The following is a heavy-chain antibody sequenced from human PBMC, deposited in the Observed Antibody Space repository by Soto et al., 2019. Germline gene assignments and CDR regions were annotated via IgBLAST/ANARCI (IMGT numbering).Heavy chain of an antibody. CDR3: ARDSPPPRE. CDR1: GYTFTNYA. Sequence: ASVKVSCKASGYTFTNYAMHWVRQAPGQGLEWMGWINAYNGNTKYAQKLQGRVTMTTDTSTSTAYMELRSLRSDDTAVYYCARDSPPPREWGQGTLVTVSS. V-gene: IGHV1-18*01. CDR2: INAYNGNT. J-gene: IGHJ4*02.